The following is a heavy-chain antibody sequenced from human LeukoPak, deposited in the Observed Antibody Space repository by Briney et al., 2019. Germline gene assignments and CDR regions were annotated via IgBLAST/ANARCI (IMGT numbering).Heavy chain of an antibody. V-gene: IGHV3-7*03. D-gene: IGHD3-10*01. J-gene: IGHJ4*02. Sequence: GGSLRLSCAASGFTFSRHWMRGGRQAPGEGVERGANINEGGSERYYVDSVKGRFTISRDNAKNSLYLQMNSLRAEHTAVYYCARVGGTTLVRGVDFWGQGTLVTVSS. CDR3: ARVGGTTLVRGVDF. CDR2: INEGGSER. CDR1: GFTFSRHW.